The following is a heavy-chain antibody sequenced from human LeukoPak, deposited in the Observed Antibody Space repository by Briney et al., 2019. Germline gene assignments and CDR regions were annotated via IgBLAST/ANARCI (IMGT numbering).Heavy chain of an antibody. Sequence: GKSLRLSCAASGFIFGDYWMSWVRQAPGKGLEWVANIDRNGRERYYMDSVKGRFTISRDNAKNSLYLQMNSLRAEDTALYYCAKDTSPGYYDSSGYYPFDYWGQGTLVTVSS. CDR2: IDRNGRER. J-gene: IGHJ4*02. CDR3: AKDTSPGYYDSSGYYPFDY. V-gene: IGHV3-7*03. D-gene: IGHD3-22*01. CDR1: GFIFGDYW.